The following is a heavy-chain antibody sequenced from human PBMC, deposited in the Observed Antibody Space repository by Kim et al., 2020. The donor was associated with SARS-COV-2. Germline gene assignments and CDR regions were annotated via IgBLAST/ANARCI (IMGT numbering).Heavy chain of an antibody. CDR2: IWYDGSNE. CDR1: GFTFSSHG. D-gene: IGHD1-26*01. V-gene: IGHV3-33*01. CDR3: ARDHGVGAVLGV. Sequence: GGSLRLSCAASGFTFSSHGFHWVRQTPDKGLEWVATIWYDGSNENYPDSVKGRFSISRDNSKNTVYLQMNSLRVVDTAVYYCARDHGVGAVLGVWGHGTTVTVSS. J-gene: IGHJ6*02.